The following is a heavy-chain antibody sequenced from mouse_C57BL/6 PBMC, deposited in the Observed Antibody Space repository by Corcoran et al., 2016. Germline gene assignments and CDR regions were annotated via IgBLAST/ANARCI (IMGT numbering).Heavy chain of an antibody. J-gene: IGHJ2*01. CDR2: INPNNGGT. V-gene: IGHV1-26*01. Sequence: EVQLQQSGPELVKPGASVKISCKASGYTFTDYCMNWVKQSHGKSLEWIGDINPNNGGTSYNQKFKGKATLTVDKSSSTAYMELRSLTSEDSAVYYCARETGYYGSSKSYFDYWGQGTTLTVSS. CDR1: GYTFTDYC. CDR3: ARETGYYGSSKSYFDY. D-gene: IGHD1-1*01.